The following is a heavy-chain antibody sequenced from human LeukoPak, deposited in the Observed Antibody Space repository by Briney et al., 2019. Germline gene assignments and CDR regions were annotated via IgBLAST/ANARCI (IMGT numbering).Heavy chain of an antibody. D-gene: IGHD3-22*01. CDR2: IYYSGST. J-gene: IGHJ5*02. Sequence: SQTLSLTCTVSGGSISSGDYYWSWIRQPPGKGLEWIGYIYYSGSTYYNPSLKSQVTISVDTSKNQFSLKLSSVTAADTAVYYCARGSYYYDSSGYYHWFDPWGQGTLVTVSS. CDR3: ARGSYYYDSSGYYHWFDP. CDR1: GGSISSGDYY. V-gene: IGHV4-30-4*01.